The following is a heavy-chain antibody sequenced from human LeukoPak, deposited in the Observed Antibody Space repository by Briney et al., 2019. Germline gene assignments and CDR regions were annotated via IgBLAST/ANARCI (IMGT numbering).Heavy chain of an antibody. V-gene: IGHV3-7*01. CDR1: GFTFSSYW. J-gene: IGHJ4*02. D-gene: IGHD2-15*01. CDR3: ARDSALYCSGGSCTDY. CDR2: IKQDGSEK. Sequence: PGGSLRLSCAASGFTFSSYWMSWVRQAPGKGLEWVANIKQDGSEKYYVDSVKGRFTISRDNAKSSLYLQMNSLRAEDTAVHYCARDSALYCSGGSCTDYWGQGTLVTVSS.